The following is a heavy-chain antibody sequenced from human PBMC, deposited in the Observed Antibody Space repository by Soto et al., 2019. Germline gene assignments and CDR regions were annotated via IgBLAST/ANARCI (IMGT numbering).Heavy chain of an antibody. V-gene: IGHV4-39*01. CDR3: ARQPVRGVIISALDY. D-gene: IGHD3-10*02. Sequence: SETLSLTCTVSGGSISSSSYYWGWIRQPPGKGLEWIGSIYYSGSTYYNPSLKSRVTISVDTSKSQFSLKLSSVTAADTAVYYCARQPVRGVIISALDYWGQGTLVTVSS. CDR2: IYYSGST. CDR1: GGSISSSSYY. J-gene: IGHJ4*02.